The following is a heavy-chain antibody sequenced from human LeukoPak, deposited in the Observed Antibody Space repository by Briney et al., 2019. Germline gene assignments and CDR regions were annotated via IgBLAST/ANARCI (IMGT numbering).Heavy chain of an antibody. D-gene: IGHD3-22*01. J-gene: IGHJ4*02. Sequence: PGGSLRLSCAASGFTVSSNYMSWVRQAPGKVLEWVSVIYSGGSTYYADSVKGRFTISRDNSKNTLYLQMNSLRAEDTAVYYCARDNQNYYDSSGYYGYWGQGTLVTVSS. V-gene: IGHV3-53*01. CDR1: GFTVSSNY. CDR2: IYSGGST. CDR3: ARDNQNYYDSSGYYGY.